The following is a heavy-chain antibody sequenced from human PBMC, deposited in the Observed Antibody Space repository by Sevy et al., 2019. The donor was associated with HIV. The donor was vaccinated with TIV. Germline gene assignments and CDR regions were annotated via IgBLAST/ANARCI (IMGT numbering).Heavy chain of an antibody. CDR1: GGSISSSSYY. D-gene: IGHD3-22*01. CDR2: IYYSGST. CDR3: ARHQVSGDAFDI. J-gene: IGHJ3*02. Sequence: SETLSLTCTVSGGSISSSSYYWGWIRQPPGKGLEWIGSIYYSGSTYYNPSLKSRVTISVDTSKHQFSLKLSSVTAADTAVYYCARHQVSGDAFDIWGQGTMVTVSS. V-gene: IGHV4-39*01.